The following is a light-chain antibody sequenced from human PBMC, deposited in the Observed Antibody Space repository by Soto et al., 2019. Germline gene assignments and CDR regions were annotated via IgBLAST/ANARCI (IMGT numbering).Light chain of an antibody. V-gene: IGLV2-8*01. CDR3: SSYAGSPYYV. CDR1: SSDVGGYNY. Sequence: QSALTQPPSASGSPGQSVTISCTGTSSDVGGYNYVSWYLQHPGTAPKLLIYEVTKRPSGVPDRFSGSKSGNTASLTVSGLQAEDEADYYCSSYAGSPYYVFGTGTK. CDR2: EVT. J-gene: IGLJ1*01.